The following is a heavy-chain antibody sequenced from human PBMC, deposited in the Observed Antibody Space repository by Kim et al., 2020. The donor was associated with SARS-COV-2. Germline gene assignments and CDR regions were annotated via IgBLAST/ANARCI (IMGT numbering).Heavy chain of an antibody. CDR2: ISGSGGST. Sequence: GGSLRLSCAASGFTFSSYAMSWVRQAPGKGLEWVSAISGSGGSTYYADSVKGRFTISRDNSKNTLYLQMNSLRAEDTAVDYCANGRGREQWLVRGFWGQGTLVTVSS. CDR3: ANGRGREQWLVRGF. J-gene: IGHJ4*02. D-gene: IGHD6-19*01. CDR1: GFTFSSYA. V-gene: IGHV3-23*01.